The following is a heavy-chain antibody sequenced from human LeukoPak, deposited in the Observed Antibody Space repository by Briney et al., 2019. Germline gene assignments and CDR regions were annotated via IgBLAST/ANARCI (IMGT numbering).Heavy chain of an antibody. CDR3: ARGGLLLWFGEGFDY. CDR2: ISYDGTNK. J-gene: IGHJ4*02. Sequence: GGSLRLSCAASGFTFSSYAMHWVRQAPGKGLEWVAVISYDGTNKYYTDSVKGRFTISRDNSKNTLYLQMNSLRAEDTAVYYCARGGLLLWFGEGFDYWGQRTLVSVSS. D-gene: IGHD3-10*01. CDR1: GFTFSSYA. V-gene: IGHV3-30*04.